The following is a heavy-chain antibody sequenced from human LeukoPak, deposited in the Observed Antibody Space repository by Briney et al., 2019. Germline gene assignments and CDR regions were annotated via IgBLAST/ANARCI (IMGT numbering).Heavy chain of an antibody. D-gene: IGHD3-22*01. CDR1: GFTFSGSA. CDR3: ARDLLGGDYYDSSGDDY. J-gene: IGHJ4*02. Sequence: GESLRLSCAASGFTFSGSAMHWVRQASGKGLEWVGRIRSKANSYATAYAASVKGRFTISRDNAKNSLYLQMNSLRAEDTAVYYCARDLLGGDYYDSSGDDYWGQGTLVTVSS. V-gene: IGHV3-73*01. CDR2: IRSKANSYAT.